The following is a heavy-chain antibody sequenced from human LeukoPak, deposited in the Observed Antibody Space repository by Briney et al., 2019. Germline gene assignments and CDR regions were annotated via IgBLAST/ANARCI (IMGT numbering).Heavy chain of an antibody. J-gene: IGHJ2*01. Sequence: SETLSLTCTVSGGSISSYYWSWLREPPGKGLEWGGYIYYSGSTNYNPSLKSRVTISVDTSKNQFSLKLSSVTAADTAVYYCARDSSSWYQTPNWYFDLWGRGTLVTVSS. CDR3: ARDSSSWYQTPNWYFDL. CDR2: IYYSGST. V-gene: IGHV4-59*01. D-gene: IGHD6-13*01. CDR1: GGSISSYY.